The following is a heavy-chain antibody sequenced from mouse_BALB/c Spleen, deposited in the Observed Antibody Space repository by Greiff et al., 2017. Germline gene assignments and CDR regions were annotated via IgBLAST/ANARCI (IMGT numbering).Heavy chain of an antibody. CDR2: ISSGGST. CDR1: GFTFSSYA. J-gene: IGHJ1*01. V-gene: IGHV5-6-5*01. Sequence: EVKLVESGGGLVKPGGSLKLSCAASGFTFSSYAMSWVRQTPEKRLEWVASISSGGSTSYPDSVKGRFTISRDNARNILYLQMSSLRSEDTAMYYCARGEDYYGSSYGGYFDVWGAGTTVTVSS. D-gene: IGHD1-1*01. CDR3: ARGEDYYGSSYGGYFDV.